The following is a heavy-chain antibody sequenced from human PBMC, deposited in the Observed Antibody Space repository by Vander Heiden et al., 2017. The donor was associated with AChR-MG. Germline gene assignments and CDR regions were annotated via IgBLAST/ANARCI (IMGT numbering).Heavy chain of an antibody. D-gene: IGHD6-6*01. J-gene: IGHJ4*02. V-gene: IGHV1-2*02. CDR3: AREYSSSSGRVFDY. Sequence: QVQLVQSGAELKKPGDSVKVSCEASGYSSTGYYMHWVRQAPGQGLEWMGWINPNSGGTTYAQKFQGRVTMTRDTSISTAYMELSSLRSDDTAVYYCAREYSSSSGRVFDYWGQGTLVTVSS. CDR2: INPNSGGT. CDR1: GYSSTGYY.